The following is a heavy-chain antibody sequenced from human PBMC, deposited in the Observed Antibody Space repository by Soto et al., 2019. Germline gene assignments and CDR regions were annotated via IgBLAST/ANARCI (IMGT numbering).Heavy chain of an antibody. D-gene: IGHD5-12*01. CDR3: ATTLAWLKTNWFDP. V-gene: IGHV4-38-2*01. CDR1: GYCISSGYY. J-gene: IGHJ5*02. Sequence: PXATLSLTCAVSGYCISSGYYWCWIRQPPGKGLEWIGSIYHSGSTYYNPSLKSRVTISVDTSKNQFSLKLSSVTAADTAVYYCATTLAWLKTNWFDPCGQGTLVTVSS. CDR2: IYHSGST.